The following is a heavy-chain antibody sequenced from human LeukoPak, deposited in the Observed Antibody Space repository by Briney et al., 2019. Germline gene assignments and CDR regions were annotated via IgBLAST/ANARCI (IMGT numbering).Heavy chain of an antibody. CDR1: GFTFSGHW. Sequence: GGSLRLSCAASGFTFSGHWMSWVRQAPGKGLEWVANINQGGSDKYYVDSVKGRFTISRDNPKNSLYLQMNNLRADDTAVYYCTRDTDGSLDYWGQGILVTVAS. D-gene: IGHD1-26*01. CDR3: TRDTDGSLDY. J-gene: IGHJ4*02. V-gene: IGHV3-7*01. CDR2: INQGGSDK.